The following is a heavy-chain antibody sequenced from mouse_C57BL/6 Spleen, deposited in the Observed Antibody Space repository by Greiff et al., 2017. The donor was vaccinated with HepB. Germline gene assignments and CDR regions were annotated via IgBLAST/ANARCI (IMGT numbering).Heavy chain of an antibody. D-gene: IGHD3-3*01. J-gene: IGHJ4*01. Sequence: EVQVVESGGGLVKPGGSLKLSCAASGFTFSDYGMHWVRQAPEKGLEWVAYISSGSSTIYYADTVKGRFTISRDNATNTLFLQMTSLRSEDTAMYYCARKVDGGGLAMDYWGQGTSVTVSS. V-gene: IGHV5-17*01. CDR3: ARKVDGGGLAMDY. CDR2: ISSGSSTI. CDR1: GFTFSDYG.